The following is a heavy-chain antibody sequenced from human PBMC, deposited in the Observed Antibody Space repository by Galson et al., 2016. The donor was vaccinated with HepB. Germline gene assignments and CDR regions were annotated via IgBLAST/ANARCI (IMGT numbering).Heavy chain of an antibody. CDR2: ITWNSGNI. D-gene: IGHD2-2*01. CDR3: VKDRGFCSSSRCYAGAFDF. J-gene: IGHJ3*01. V-gene: IGHV3-9*01. CDR1: GFNLNDYA. Sequence: SLRLSCAVSGFNLNDYAMHWVRQASGKGPEWVSSITWNSGNIGYADSVRGRFTISRDNGKMSLYLQMNDLRAEDTALYYCVKDRGFCSSSRCYAGAFDFWGQGTMVTVSS.